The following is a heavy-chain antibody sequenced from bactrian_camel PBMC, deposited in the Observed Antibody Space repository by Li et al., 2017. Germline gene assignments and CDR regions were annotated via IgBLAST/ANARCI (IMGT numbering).Heavy chain of an antibody. J-gene: IGHJ4*01. CDR2: INTRGIT. CDR1: GFTFDDSD. V-gene: IGHV3S63*01. D-gene: IGHD1*01. Sequence: QVQLVESGGGSVQAGGSLRLSCTRSGFTFDDSDMAWYRQGPGNECELVSSINTRGITYYADSVKGRFTISQDNAKNTVYLQMDSLKPEDTAVYYCAADGGAWCSPFSASYTFTWWGQGTQVTVS. CDR3: AADGGAWCSPFSASYTFTW.